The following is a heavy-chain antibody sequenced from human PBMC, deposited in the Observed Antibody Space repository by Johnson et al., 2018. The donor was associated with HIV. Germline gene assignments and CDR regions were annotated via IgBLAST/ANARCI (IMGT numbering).Heavy chain of an antibody. CDR1: GFTFSRYW. D-gene: IGHD3-22*01. CDR2: IKQDGSEK. CDR3: AATYYYDSSGSRYPFDI. V-gene: IGHV3-7*02. Sequence: VQLVESGGGLVQPGRSLRLSCAASGFTFSRYWMSWVRQAPGKGLEWVANIKQDGSEKYYVDSVKGRFTISRDNSKNTLYLQMNSLRAEDTAVYYCAATYYYDSSGSRYPFDIWGQGTMVTVSS. J-gene: IGHJ3*02.